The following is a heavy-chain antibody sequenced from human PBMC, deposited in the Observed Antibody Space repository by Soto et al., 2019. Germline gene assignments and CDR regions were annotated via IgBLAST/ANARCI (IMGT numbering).Heavy chain of an antibody. CDR3: AKSKDVDIVASAFGY. J-gene: IGHJ4*02. V-gene: IGHV3-30*18. D-gene: IGHD5-12*01. Sequence: VQLVESGGGVVQPGRSLRLSCAASGFTFSSYGMHWVRQAPGKGLEWVAVISYDGSNKYYADSVKGRFTISRDNSKNTLYLQMNSLRAEDTAVYYCAKSKDVDIVASAFGYWGQGTLVTVSS. CDR1: GFTFSSYG. CDR2: ISYDGSNK.